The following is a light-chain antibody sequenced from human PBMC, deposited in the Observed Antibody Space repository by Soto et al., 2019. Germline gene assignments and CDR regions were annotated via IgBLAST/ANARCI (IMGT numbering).Light chain of an antibody. J-gene: IGKJ3*01. Sequence: EIVLTQSPGTLSLSPGERATLSCRASQSVSNSYLAWYQQKPGQAPRLLIYGASSRATGIPDRFSGSGSGTDFTLTISRLEPEDFAVYYCQQYGSSPFTFGPGPIVDIK. CDR3: QQYGSSPFT. CDR1: QSVSNSY. V-gene: IGKV3-20*01. CDR2: GAS.